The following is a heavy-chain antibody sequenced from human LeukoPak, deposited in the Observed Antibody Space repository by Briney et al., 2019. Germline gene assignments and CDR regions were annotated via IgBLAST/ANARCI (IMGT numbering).Heavy chain of an antibody. CDR1: GGSISSGSYY. CDR2: IYTSGST. CDR3: ARATVDYYGSGSQPNWFDP. D-gene: IGHD3-10*01. Sequence: PSQTLSLICTVSGGSISSGSYYWSWIRQPAGKGLEWIGRIYTSGSTNYNPSLKSRVTISVDTSKNQFSLKLSSVTAADTAVYYCARATVDYYGSGSQPNWFDPWGQGTLVTVSS. J-gene: IGHJ5*02. V-gene: IGHV4-61*02.